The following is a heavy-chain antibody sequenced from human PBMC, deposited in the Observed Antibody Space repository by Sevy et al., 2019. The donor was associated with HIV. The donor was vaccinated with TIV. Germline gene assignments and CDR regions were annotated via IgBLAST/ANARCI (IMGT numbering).Heavy chain of an antibody. J-gene: IGHJ6*02. Sequence: GGSLRLYCGASGFTFSSYDMHSVRPAAIPGLESVSGIGSGCDAYDPGSVKGRFTISRENAKNSLYLQMNSLRAGDTAVYYCARSGGYSDYGMDVWGQGTTVTVSS. CDR1: GFTFSSYD. V-gene: IGHV3-13*01. D-gene: IGHD5-12*01. CDR2: IGSGCDA. CDR3: ARSGGYSDYGMDV.